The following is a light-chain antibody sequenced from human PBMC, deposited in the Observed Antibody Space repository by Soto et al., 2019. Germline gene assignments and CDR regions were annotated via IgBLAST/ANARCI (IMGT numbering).Light chain of an antibody. CDR1: HSINNY. Sequence: IQMTQSPSSLSASVGDRVIITCRSDHSINNYLNWYQQTPGKVPKLLIYAAFTLQSGVPSRFSASGSGRVFTLTINSLQSGDFATYYCQQSYSTLGTFGRGTRVEI. V-gene: IGKV1-39*01. CDR2: AAF. J-gene: IGKJ2*01. CDR3: QQSYSTLGT.